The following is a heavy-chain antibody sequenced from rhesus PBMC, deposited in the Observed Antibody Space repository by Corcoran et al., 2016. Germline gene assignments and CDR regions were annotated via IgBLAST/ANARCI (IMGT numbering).Heavy chain of an antibody. Sequence: QVKLQQWGEGLVKASETLSLTCAVYDGSVSGYYYCNWIRQPPGKGLEWFGYINGKRTNTNNNPSIQNRVTTSKDTSKNQFSRKVRFVTAADTAVYYCARNTRYSKFVRTISSFDVWGRGFLVTVSS. D-gene: IGHD4-23*01. CDR2: INGKRTNT. CDR1: DGSVSGYYY. CDR3: ARNTRYSKFVRTISSFDV. J-gene: IGHJ5-2*02. V-gene: IGHV4-73*01.